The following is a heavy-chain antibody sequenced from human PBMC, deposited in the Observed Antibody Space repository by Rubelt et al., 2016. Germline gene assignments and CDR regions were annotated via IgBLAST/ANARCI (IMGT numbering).Heavy chain of an antibody. D-gene: IGHD4-17*01. CDR3: AKPSFSYYGDVNY. V-gene: IGHV3-23*01. CDR2: VSGSGGNT. Sequence: EGVSSVSGSGGNTFYADSVRGRFTISRDSSKNTPYLQMNSLRAEDTAVYYCAKPSFSYYGDVNYWGQGTLVTVSS. J-gene: IGHJ4*02.